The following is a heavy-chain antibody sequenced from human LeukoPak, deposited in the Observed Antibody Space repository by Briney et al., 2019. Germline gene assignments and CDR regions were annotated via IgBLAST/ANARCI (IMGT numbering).Heavy chain of an antibody. V-gene: IGHV4-34*01. J-gene: IGHJ3*02. CDR1: GGSFSGYY. CDR2: INHSGST. Sequence: SETLSLTCAVYGGSFSGYYWSWIRQPPGKGLEWIGEINHSGSTNYNPSLKSRVTISVDTSKNQFSLKLNSVTAADTAVYYCARVYREWVGDGESRAFDIWGQGTMVTVSS. CDR3: ARVYREWVGDGESRAFDI. D-gene: IGHD3-10*01.